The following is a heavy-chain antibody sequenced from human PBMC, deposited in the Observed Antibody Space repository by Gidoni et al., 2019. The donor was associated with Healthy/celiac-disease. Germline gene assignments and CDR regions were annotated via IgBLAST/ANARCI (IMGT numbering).Heavy chain of an antibody. Sequence: QVQLQESGPGLVKPSQTLSLTCTVSGGSISSGGYYWSWIRQHPGKGLEWIGYIDYSGSTYYNPSLKSRVTISVDTSKNQFSLKLSSVTAADTAVYYCARGLGGDDIVVVPRMDVWGQGTTVTVSS. CDR2: IDYSGST. J-gene: IGHJ6*02. CDR1: GGSISSGGYY. CDR3: ARGLGGDDIVVVPRMDV. V-gene: IGHV4-31*03. D-gene: IGHD2-2*01.